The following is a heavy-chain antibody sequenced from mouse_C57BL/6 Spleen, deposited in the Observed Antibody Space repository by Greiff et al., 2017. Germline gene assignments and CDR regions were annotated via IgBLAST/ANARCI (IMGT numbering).Heavy chain of an antibody. CDR2: IYPGSGNT. D-gene: IGHD2-1*01. V-gene: IGHV1-66*01. CDR3: ARDEEVFGNYGYFDY. Sequence: VQLQESGPELVKPGASVKISCKASGYSFTSYYIHWVKQRPGQGLEWIGWIYPGSGNTKYNEKFKGKATLTADTSSSTAYMQLSSLTSEDSAVYYCARDEEVFGNYGYFDYWGQGTTLTVSS. CDR1: GYSFTSYY. J-gene: IGHJ2*01.